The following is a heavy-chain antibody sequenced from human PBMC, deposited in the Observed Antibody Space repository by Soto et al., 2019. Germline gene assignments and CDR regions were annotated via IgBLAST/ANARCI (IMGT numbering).Heavy chain of an antibody. D-gene: IGHD2-2*01. CDR3: ANTGVVVPAAIADYYYMDV. CDR1: GFTFSSYA. Sequence: EVQLLESGGGLVQPGGSLRISCAASGFTFSSYAMSWVRQAPGKGLEWVSAISGSGGSTYYADSVKGRFTISRDNSKNTLYLQMNGLRAEDTAVYYCANTGVVVPAAIADYYYMDVWGKGTTVTVSS. J-gene: IGHJ6*03. CDR2: ISGSGGST. V-gene: IGHV3-23*01.